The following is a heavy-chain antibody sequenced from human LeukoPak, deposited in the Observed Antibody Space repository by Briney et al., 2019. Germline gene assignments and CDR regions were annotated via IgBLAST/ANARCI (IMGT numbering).Heavy chain of an antibody. J-gene: IGHJ4*02. CDR2: IYPDDSDT. Sequence: GESLKIPCKASGYTFSSYWIGWVRQMPGKGLEWMGAIYPDDSDTRYSPPFQGQVTISVDKSISSAHLQWRSLKASDTGIYYCARVDYSDRGIDYWGRGTPVTVSS. D-gene: IGHD4/OR15-4a*01. V-gene: IGHV5-51*01. CDR1: GYTFSSYW. CDR3: ARVDYSDRGIDY.